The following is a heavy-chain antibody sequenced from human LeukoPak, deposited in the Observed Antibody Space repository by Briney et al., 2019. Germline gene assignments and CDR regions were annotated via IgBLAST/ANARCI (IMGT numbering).Heavy chain of an antibody. Sequence: PSETLPLTCTVSGGSISSHYWSWIRQPPGKGLEWIGYIYYSGSTNYNPSLKSRVTISVDTSKNQFSLKLSSVTAADTAVYYCARVLGNDAFDIWGQGTMVTVSS. D-gene: IGHD2-8*02. J-gene: IGHJ3*02. CDR3: ARVLGNDAFDI. V-gene: IGHV4-59*11. CDR1: GGSISSHY. CDR2: IYYSGST.